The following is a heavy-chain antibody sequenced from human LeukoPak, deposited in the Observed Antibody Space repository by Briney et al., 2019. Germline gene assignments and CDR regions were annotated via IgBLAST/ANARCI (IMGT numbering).Heavy chain of an antibody. V-gene: IGHV3-74*01. CDR1: GFTFSSYW. Sequence: GGSLRLSCAASGFTFSSYWMHWVRHTPGKGLVWVSRIKGDGSSTSYADSVKGRFTISRDNTKNTLYLQMNSLRAEDTAVYYCARDGYSFGHDFDYWGQGTLVTVSS. CDR3: ARDGYSFGHDFDY. CDR2: IKGDGSST. J-gene: IGHJ4*02. D-gene: IGHD5-18*01.